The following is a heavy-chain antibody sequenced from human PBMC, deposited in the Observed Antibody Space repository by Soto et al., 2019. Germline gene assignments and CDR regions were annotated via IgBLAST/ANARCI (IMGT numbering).Heavy chain of an antibody. CDR2: MYNTGST. D-gene: IGHD2-21*02. Sequence: SETLCLTCTVSGGSIGGYDWSWIRQPPGKGLEWIGYMYNTGSTVYNPSFKSRVTISVDTSKNQFSLKLNSVTAADTAVYYCARDLWGYCGTDCYPLDVWGQGTTVTVSS. J-gene: IGHJ6*02. CDR1: GGSIGGYD. CDR3: ARDLWGYCGTDCYPLDV. V-gene: IGHV4-59*01.